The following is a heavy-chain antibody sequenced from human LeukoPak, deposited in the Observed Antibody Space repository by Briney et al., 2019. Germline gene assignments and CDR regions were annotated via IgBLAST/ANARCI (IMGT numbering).Heavy chain of an antibody. D-gene: IGHD3-10*01. CDR3: ARVGAYGSGSYLVY. Sequence: ASVKVSCKASGYTFTGYYIHWVRLAPGQGLEWMGWINPNSGVTNYAQKFQGRVTMTRDTSISTAYMELSRLTSDDTAVYYCARVGAYGSGSYLVYWGQGTLVTVSS. V-gene: IGHV1-2*02. CDR2: INPNSGVT. J-gene: IGHJ4*02. CDR1: GYTFTGYY.